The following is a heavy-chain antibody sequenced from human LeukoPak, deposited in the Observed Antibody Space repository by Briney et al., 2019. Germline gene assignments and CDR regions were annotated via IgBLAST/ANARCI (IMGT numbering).Heavy chain of an antibody. Sequence: PGESLKISCKGSGYTFTNYWIGWVRQMPGKGLEWMGIIFPGDSDTRYSPSFQGQVTISVDKSISTAYLQWSSLKASDTAIYYCARHHCTSTSCYPYYYYAVEVWGPGTKVTVSS. J-gene: IGHJ6*02. CDR1: GYTFTNYW. CDR2: IFPGDSDT. D-gene: IGHD2-2*01. V-gene: IGHV5-51*01. CDR3: ARHHCTSTSCYPYYYYAVEV.